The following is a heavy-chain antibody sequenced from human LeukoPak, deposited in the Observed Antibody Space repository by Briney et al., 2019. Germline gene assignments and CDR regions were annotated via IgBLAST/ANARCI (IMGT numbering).Heavy chain of an antibody. CDR2: ISGSGGST. CDR1: GFTFSSYA. J-gene: IGHJ5*02. CDR3: AKGGLNGDISSSWWGARYNWFDP. V-gene: IGHV3-23*01. D-gene: IGHD6-13*01. Sequence: GGSLRLSCAASGFTFSSYAMSWVRQAPGKGLEWVSAISGSGGSTYYADSVKGRFTISRDNSKNTLYLQMNSLRAEDTAVYYCAKGGLNGDISSSWWGARYNWFDPWGQGTLVTVSS.